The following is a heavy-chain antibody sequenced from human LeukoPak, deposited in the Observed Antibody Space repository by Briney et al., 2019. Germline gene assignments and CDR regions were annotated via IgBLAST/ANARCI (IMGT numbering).Heavy chain of an antibody. V-gene: IGHV3-53*01. Sequence: GGSLRLSCAVSGFTFSNAWMSWVRQAPGKGLEWVSIIYSGGNTYYGDSVKGRFTISRDNSKNTVYLDMNSLRAEDTALYYCSGSSWYGYFDYWGQGTLVTVSS. J-gene: IGHJ4*02. CDR1: GFTFSNAW. CDR3: SGSSWYGYFDY. D-gene: IGHD6-13*01. CDR2: IYSGGNT.